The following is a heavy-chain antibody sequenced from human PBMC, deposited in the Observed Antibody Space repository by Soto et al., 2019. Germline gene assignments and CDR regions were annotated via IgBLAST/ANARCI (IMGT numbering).Heavy chain of an antibody. J-gene: IGHJ6*02. V-gene: IGHV3-30*18. Sequence: QVQLVESGGGVVQPGRSLRLSCAASGFTFSSYGMHWVRQAPGKGLEWVAVISYDGSNKYYADSVKGRFTISRDNSKNTXYXXMNSLRAEDTAVYYCAKAPPVYYDSSGRYYYGMDVWGQGTTVTVSS. CDR1: GFTFSSYG. CDR2: ISYDGSNK. CDR3: AKAPPVYYDSSGRYYYGMDV. D-gene: IGHD3-22*01.